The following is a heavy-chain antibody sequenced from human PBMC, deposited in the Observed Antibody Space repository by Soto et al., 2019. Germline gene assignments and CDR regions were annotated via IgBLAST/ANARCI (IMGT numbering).Heavy chain of an antibody. J-gene: IGHJ4*02. D-gene: IGHD2-21*01. V-gene: IGHV3-9*01. CDR2: ISWNSVYT. CDR1: EFTFDDYA. Sequence: EVQLVESGGGLVHPGRSLRLSCAASEFTFDDYAMHWVRQAPGKGLEWVAFISWNSVYTGYADSVKGRLTISRDNAKNSLYLEMNSLRPEDTALYYCVKDKSLGGEASTYYFDFWGQGTLVTVSS. CDR3: VKDKSLGGEASTYYFDF.